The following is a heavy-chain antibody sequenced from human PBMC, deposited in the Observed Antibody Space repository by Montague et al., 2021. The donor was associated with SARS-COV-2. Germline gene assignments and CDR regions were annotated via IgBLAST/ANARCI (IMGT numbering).Heavy chain of an antibody. CDR3: ARDDYDILTGPFDY. V-gene: IGHV3-30*04. CDR2: ISYDGSNK. J-gene: IGHJ4*02. Sequence: SLRLSCAASGFTLSSYAMRWVRQAPGKGLEWVAAISYDGSNKYYADSVKGRFTISRDNSKNTLYVQMNSLRAEDTAVYYCARDDYDILTGPFDYWGQGTLVTVSS. CDR1: GFTLSSYA. D-gene: IGHD3-9*01.